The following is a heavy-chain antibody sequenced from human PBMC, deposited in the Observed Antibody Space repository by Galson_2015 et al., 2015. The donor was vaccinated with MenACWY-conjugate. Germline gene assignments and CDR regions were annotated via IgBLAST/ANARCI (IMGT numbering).Heavy chain of an antibody. J-gene: IGHJ4*02. V-gene: IGHV3-20*04. Sequence: ALRLSCAASGFTFDDYGMSWVRQAPGRGLEWVSGINWNGGSTGYADSVKGRFTISRDNAKNSLYLQMNSLRAEDTALYYCARLGTGGYVLYYFDYWGQGTLVTVSS. CDR1: GFTFDDYG. CDR3: ARLGTGGYVLYYFDY. D-gene: IGHD5-12*01. CDR2: INWNGGST.